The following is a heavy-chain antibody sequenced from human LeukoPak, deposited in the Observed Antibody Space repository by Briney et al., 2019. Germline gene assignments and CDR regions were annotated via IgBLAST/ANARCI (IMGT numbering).Heavy chain of an antibody. CDR3: ARATYYYDSSGYYGHDAFDI. V-gene: IGHV1-69*04. CDR1: GGTFSSYA. J-gene: IGHJ3*02. CDR2: IIPILGIA. Sequence: GASVKVSCKASGGTFSSYAISWVRQAPGQGLEWMGRIIPILGIANYAQKFQGRVTITADKSTSTAYMELSSLRSEDTAVYYCARATYYYDSSGYYGHDAFDIWGQGTMATVSS. D-gene: IGHD3-22*01.